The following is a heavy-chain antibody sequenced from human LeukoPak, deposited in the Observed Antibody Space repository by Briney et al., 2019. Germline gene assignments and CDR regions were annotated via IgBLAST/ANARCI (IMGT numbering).Heavy chain of an antibody. D-gene: IGHD2-21*01. J-gene: IGHJ6*02. CDR2: ISRSGSYT. CDR1: GFTFRDYS. Sequence: PGGSLRLSCAASGFTFRDYSMTCIRQAPGKGLEWVSYISRSGSYTNYADSVKGRFTISRDNAKNSLYLQMNSLRVDDTAVYYCARVQPAYCGADCYGMDGCGQGTTVTVSS. V-gene: IGHV3-11*06. CDR3: ARVQPAYCGADCYGMDG.